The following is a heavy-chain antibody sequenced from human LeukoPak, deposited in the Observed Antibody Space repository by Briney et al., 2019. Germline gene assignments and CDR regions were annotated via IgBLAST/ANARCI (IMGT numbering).Heavy chain of an antibody. Sequence: PETLSLTCTVSGGSISSYYWSWIRQPPGKGLEWIGYIYYSGSTNYNPSLKSRVTISVDTSKNQFSLKLSSVTAADTAVYYCATTVVDYYDSSGYYLDYWGQGTLVTVSS. CDR3: ATTVVDYYDSSGYYLDY. J-gene: IGHJ4*02. CDR1: GGSISSYY. D-gene: IGHD3-22*01. CDR2: IYYSGST. V-gene: IGHV4-59*01.